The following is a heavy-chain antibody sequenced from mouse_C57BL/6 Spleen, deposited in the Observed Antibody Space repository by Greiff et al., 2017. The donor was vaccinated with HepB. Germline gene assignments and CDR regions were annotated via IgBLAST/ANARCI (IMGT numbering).Heavy chain of an antibody. CDR1: GYTFTNYW. Sequence: QVQLQQSGAELVRPGTSVKMSCKASGYTFTNYWIGWAKQRPGHGLEWIGDIYPGGGYTNYNEKFKGKATLTADKSSSTAYMQFSSLTSEDSAIYYCASKGDSYGSSFYWYFDVWGTGTTVTVSS. D-gene: IGHD1-1*01. J-gene: IGHJ1*03. CDR3: ASKGDSYGSSFYWYFDV. V-gene: IGHV1-63*01. CDR2: IYPGGGYT.